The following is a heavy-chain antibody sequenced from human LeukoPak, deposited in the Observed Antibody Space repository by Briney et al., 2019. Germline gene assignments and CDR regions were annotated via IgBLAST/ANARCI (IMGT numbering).Heavy chain of an antibody. Sequence: GESLKISCKGSGYSFTNYWIGWVRQMPGKGLEWMGIIYPGDSDTRYSPSFQGQVTISADKSINTAYLQWSSLKASDTAMYYCARHYYYGSGSYGRPQFDPWGQGTLVTVSS. J-gene: IGHJ5*02. CDR2: IYPGDSDT. D-gene: IGHD3-10*01. CDR1: GYSFTNYW. CDR3: ARHYYYGSGSYGRPQFDP. V-gene: IGHV5-51*01.